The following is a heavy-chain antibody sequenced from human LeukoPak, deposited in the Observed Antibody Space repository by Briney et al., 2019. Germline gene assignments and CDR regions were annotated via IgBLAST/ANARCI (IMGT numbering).Heavy chain of an antibody. CDR1: GFSFSSYA. D-gene: IGHD7-27*01. V-gene: IGHV3-23*01. CDR2: ISGSGGST. CDR3: AKLTGDPNY. J-gene: IGHJ4*02. Sequence: GGSLRLSCAASGFSFSSYAMSWVCQIPGKGLEWVSAISGSGGSTYYADSMKGRFTISRDNSKNTLYLQMNSLRVEDTAVYYCAKLTGDPNYWGQGTLVTVSS.